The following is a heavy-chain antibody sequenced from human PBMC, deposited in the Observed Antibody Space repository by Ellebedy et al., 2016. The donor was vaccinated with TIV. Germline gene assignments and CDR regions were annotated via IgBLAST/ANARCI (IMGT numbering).Heavy chain of an antibody. Sequence: SETLSLTXTVYGGSFSGYYWSWIRQHPGKGLEWIGYIYYSGSTYYNPSLKSRVTISVDTSKNQFSLKLSSVTAADTAVYYCARGDYYDSSGLYFDYWGQGTLVTVSS. CDR1: GGSFSGYY. V-gene: IGHV4-31*03. J-gene: IGHJ4*02. CDR3: ARGDYYDSSGLYFDY. D-gene: IGHD3-22*01. CDR2: IYYSGST.